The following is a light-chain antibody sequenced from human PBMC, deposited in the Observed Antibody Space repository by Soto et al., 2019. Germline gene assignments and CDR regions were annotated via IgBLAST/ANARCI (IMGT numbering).Light chain of an antibody. CDR1: QSVSSS. J-gene: IGKJ1*01. V-gene: IGKV3-15*01. CDR3: QQYNNWWT. CDR2: GSS. Sequence: EIVMTQSPATLSVSPGERATLSCRASQSVSSSLAWYQQKPGQAPRRLLYGSSTRATGIPARFSGSGSGTEFTLTISSLQSEDFAVYYCQQYNNWWTFCQGTKVDI.